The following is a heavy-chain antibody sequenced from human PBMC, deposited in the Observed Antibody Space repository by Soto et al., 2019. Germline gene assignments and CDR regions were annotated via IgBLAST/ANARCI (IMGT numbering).Heavy chain of an antibody. CDR1: GFTFSSYA. D-gene: IGHD1-7*01. V-gene: IGHV3-30-3*01. CDR2: ISYDGSNK. Sequence: QVQLVESGGGVVQPGRSLRLSCAASGFTFSSYAMHWVRQAPGKGLEWVAVISYDGSNKYYAESVKGRFTISRDNSKNTLYLQMNSLRAEDTAVYYCAREGITGTTDVGYFDYWGQGTLVTVSS. CDR3: AREGITGTTDVGYFDY. J-gene: IGHJ4*02.